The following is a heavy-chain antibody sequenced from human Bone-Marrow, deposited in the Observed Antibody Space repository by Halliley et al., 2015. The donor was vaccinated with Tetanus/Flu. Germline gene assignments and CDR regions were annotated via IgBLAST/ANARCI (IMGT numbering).Heavy chain of an antibody. V-gene: IGHV3-15*01. D-gene: IGHD3-3*01. CDR2: LKSKADGWTT. Sequence: SLRLSCTASQFSFSDAWMSWVRQAPGKGLEWVGRLKSKADGWTTDYAAPVKGRFIISGDESQNTLFLQMKSLKTEDTAVYYCTTATFTSSYSGVDYWGQGTLVTVSS. J-gene: IGHJ4*02. CDR1: QFSFSDAW. CDR3: TTATFTSSYSGVDY.